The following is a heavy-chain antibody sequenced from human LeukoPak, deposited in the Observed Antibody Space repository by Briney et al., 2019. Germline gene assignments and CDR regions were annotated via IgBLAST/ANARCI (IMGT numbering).Heavy chain of an antibody. J-gene: IGHJ2*01. CDR2: ISGSGGST. CDR1: GFMFSSYA. V-gene: IGHV3-23*01. CDR3: AREERDGYNYYWYFDL. Sequence: GGSLRLSCAASGFMFSSYAMSWVRQAPGKGLEWVSAISGSGGSTYYADSVKGRFTISRDNAKNSLYLQMSSLRAEDTAVYYCAREERDGYNYYWYFDLWGRGTLVTVSS. D-gene: IGHD5-24*01.